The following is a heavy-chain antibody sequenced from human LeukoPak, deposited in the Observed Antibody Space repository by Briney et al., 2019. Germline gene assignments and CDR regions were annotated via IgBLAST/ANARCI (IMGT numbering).Heavy chain of an antibody. CDR3: ARVSGTFYPEYYFYYGLDV. J-gene: IGHJ6*02. CDR1: GFTFSSYA. CDR2: ISGSGGST. V-gene: IGHV3-23*01. D-gene: IGHD2-15*01. Sequence: PGGSLRLSCAASGFTFSSYAMSWVRQAPGKGLEWVSAISGSGGSTYYADSVKGRFTISRDNSKNTLYLQMNSLRAEDTAVYYCARVSGTFYPEYYFYYGLDVCGQGTTVIVS.